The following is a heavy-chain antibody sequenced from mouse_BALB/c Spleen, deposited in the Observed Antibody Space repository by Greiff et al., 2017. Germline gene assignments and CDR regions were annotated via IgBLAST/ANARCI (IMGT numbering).Heavy chain of an antibody. Sequence: VQLHQSGAELVRPGTSVTISCKASGYTFTNYWLGWVKQRPGHGLEWIGDIYPGGGDTNYNEKFKGKATLTADTSSRTAYMQLSSLTSEDSAVYFCARPLYGSAMDYWGQGTSVTVSS. J-gene: IGHJ4*01. CDR3: ARPLYGSAMDY. V-gene: IGHV1-63*02. D-gene: IGHD1-1*01. CDR2: IYPGGGDT. CDR1: GYTFTNYW.